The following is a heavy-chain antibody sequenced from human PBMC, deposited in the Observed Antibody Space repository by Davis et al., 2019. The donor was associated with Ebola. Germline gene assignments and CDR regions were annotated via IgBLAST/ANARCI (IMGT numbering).Heavy chain of an antibody. CDR1: GGSFSGYY. Sequence: GSLRLSCAVYGGSFSGYYWSWIRQPPGKGLEWIGEINHSGSTNYNPSLKSRVTISVDTSKNQFSLKLSSVTAADTAVYYCARVGGVVVVAATPFHYYYGMDVWGQGTTVTVSS. V-gene: IGHV4-34*01. CDR2: INHSGST. J-gene: IGHJ6*02. CDR3: ARVGGVVVVAATPFHYYYGMDV. D-gene: IGHD2-15*01.